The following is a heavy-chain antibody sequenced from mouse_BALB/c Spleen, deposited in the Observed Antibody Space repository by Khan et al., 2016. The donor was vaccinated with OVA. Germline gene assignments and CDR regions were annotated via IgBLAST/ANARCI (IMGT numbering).Heavy chain of an antibody. Sequence: EVELVESGGGLVKPGGSLKLSCAASGFTFSDYYMYWVRQTPGKRLEWVATISDGGSYTYYPDSVKGRFTISRDDAKNNLYMQMNSLKSEDTAMYNCARGYYGYPFAYWGQGTLVTSLQ. CDR1: GFTFSDYY. CDR2: ISDGGSYT. CDR3: ARGYYGYPFAY. V-gene: IGHV5-4*02. J-gene: IGHJ3*01. D-gene: IGHD2-2*01.